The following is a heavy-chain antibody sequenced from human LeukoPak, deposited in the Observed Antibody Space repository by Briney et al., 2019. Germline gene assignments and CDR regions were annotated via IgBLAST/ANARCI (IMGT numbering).Heavy chain of an antibody. CDR3: AKTLVKYDSSGKVDY. J-gene: IGHJ4*02. D-gene: IGHD3-22*01. V-gene: IGHV3-30-3*02. CDR2: ISYDGSNK. Sequence: PGGSLRLSCAASGFTFSSYAMHWVRQAPGKGLEWVAVISYDGSNKYYADSVKGRFTISRDNSKNTLYPQMNSLRAEDTAVYYCAKTLVKYDSSGKVDYWGQGTLVTVSP. CDR1: GFTFSSYA.